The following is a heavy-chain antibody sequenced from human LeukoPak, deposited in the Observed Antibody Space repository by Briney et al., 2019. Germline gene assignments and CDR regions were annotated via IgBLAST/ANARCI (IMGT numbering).Heavy chain of an antibody. J-gene: IGHJ4*02. CDR1: GYTFTSYG. CDR3: ARVGRDDRALYYFDY. Sequence: ASVKVSCKASGYTFTSYGISWVRQAPGQGLEWMGWISAYNGNTNYAQKLQGRVTMTTDTSTSTAYMELRSLRSDDTAVYYCARVGRDDRALYYFDYWGQGTLVTVSS. V-gene: IGHV1-18*01. CDR2: ISAYNGNT.